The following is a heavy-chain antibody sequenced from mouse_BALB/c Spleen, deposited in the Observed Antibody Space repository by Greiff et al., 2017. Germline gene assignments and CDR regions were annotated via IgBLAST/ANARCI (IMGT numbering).Heavy chain of an antibody. CDR1: GYSITSGYY. V-gene: IGHV3-6*02. CDR3: ARKDYGPAWFAD. D-gene: IGHD1-1*02. CDR2: ISYDGSN. J-gene: IGHJ3*01. Sequence: DVQLQESGPGLVKPSQSLSLTCSVTGYSITSGYYWNWIRQFPGNKLEWMGYISYDGSNNYNPSLKNRISITRDTSKNQFFLKLNSVTTEDTATYYCARKDYGPAWFADWGQGTLVTVSA.